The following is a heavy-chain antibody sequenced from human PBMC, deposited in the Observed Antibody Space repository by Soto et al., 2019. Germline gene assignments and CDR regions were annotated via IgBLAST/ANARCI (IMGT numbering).Heavy chain of an antibody. Sequence: SETLSLTCTLSGGSISSSSYYWGWIRQPPGKGLEWIGSIYYSGSTYYNPSLKSRVTISVDTSKNQFSLKLSSVTAADTAVYYCARFQQWLVRGTYFDYWGQGTLVTVSS. CDR3: ARFQQWLVRGTYFDY. D-gene: IGHD6-19*01. CDR2: IYYSGST. J-gene: IGHJ4*02. V-gene: IGHV4-39*01. CDR1: GGSISSSSYY.